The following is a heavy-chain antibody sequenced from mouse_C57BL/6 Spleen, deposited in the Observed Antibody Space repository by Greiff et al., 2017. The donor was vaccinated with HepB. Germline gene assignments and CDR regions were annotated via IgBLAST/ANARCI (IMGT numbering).Heavy chain of an antibody. CDR3: ASFYYGSGYAMDY. D-gene: IGHD1-1*01. Sequence: QVQLQHPGAELVRPGTSVKLSCKASGYTFTSYWMHWVKQRPGQGLEWIGVIDPSDSYTNYNQKFKGKATLTVDTSSSTAYMQLSSLTSEDSAVYYCASFYYGSGYAMDYWGQGTSVTVSS. CDR2: IDPSDSYT. V-gene: IGHV1-59*01. J-gene: IGHJ4*01. CDR1: GYTFTSYW.